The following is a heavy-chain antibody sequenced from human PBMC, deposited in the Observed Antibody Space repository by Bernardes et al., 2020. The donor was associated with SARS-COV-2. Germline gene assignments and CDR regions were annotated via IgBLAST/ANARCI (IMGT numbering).Heavy chain of an antibody. CDR2: IYYSVST. V-gene: IGHV4-59*01. D-gene: IGHD3-3*01. CDR3: ARVNYDFWSGYSTELDY. CDR1: GGSISSYY. J-gene: IGHJ4*02. Sequence: SETLSLTCTVSGGSISSYYWSWIRKPPGKGLEWIGYIYYSVSTNYNPSLKSRVTISVDTSKNQFSLKLSSVTAADTAVYYCARVNYDFWSGYSTELDYWGQGTLVTVSS.